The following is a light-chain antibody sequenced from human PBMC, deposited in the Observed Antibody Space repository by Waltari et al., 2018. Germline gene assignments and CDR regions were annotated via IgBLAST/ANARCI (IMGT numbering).Light chain of an antibody. Sequence: AIRITQSPSSLPASTGARVTITCRASQGISSYLAWYQQKPGKAPKLLIYAASTLQSGVPSRFSGSGSGTDFTLTISCLQSEDFATYYCQQYYSYPPTFGQGTKLEIK. V-gene: IGKV1-8*01. CDR3: QQYYSYPPT. J-gene: IGKJ2*01. CDR2: AAS. CDR1: QGISSY.